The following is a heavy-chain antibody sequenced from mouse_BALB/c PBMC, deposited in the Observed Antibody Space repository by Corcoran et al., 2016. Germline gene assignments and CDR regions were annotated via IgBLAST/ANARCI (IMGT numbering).Heavy chain of an antibody. Sequence: QIQLVQSGPELKKPGETVKISCKASGYTFSHYGMNWVKQAPGKGLKWMGWINTYTGEPTYADDFKGRFAFSLETSASTAYLQINNLKNEDMATYFCAIGSSGYDYWGQGTTLTVSS. CDR2: INTYTGEP. D-gene: IGHD3-1*01. CDR3: AIGSSGYDY. CDR1: GYTFSHYG. V-gene: IGHV9-1*02. J-gene: IGHJ2*01.